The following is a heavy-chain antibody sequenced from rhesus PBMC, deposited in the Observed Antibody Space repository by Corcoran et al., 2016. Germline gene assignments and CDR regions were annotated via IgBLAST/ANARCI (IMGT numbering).Heavy chain of an antibody. J-gene: IGHJ4*01. Sequence: EVQLVESGGGLVQPGGSLRLSCAASGFTFSSYGMHWVRQAPGKGLEWVAVISYDGRKKYYADSVKDRFTISRDNSKNILYLQMNNLKLEDTAVYYCAREEESLDYWGQGVLVTVSS. V-gene: IGHV3-54*02. D-gene: IGHD3-9*01. CDR3: AREEESLDY. CDR2: ISYDGRKK. CDR1: GFTFSSYG.